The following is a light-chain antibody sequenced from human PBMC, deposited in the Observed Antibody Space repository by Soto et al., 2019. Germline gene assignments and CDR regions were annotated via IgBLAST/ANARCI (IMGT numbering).Light chain of an antibody. CDR1: SSDVGSYNL. J-gene: IGLJ2*01. Sequence: QSVLTQPASVSGSPGQSITISCTGTSSDVGSYNLVSWYQQHPGKAPKLMIYEVSKRPSGVSNRFSGSKSGNTASLTISGLQAEDEADYYCCSYVGSSTSYVVFGGGTKVTVL. CDR3: CSYVGSSTSYVV. V-gene: IGLV2-23*02. CDR2: EVS.